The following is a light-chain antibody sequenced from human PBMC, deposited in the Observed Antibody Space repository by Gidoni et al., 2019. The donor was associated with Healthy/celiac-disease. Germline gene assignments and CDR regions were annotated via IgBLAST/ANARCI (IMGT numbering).Light chain of an antibody. J-gene: IGLJ1*01. Sequence: SYELTQPPSVSVSPGQTARITCSGDALPKQYADWYQQKPGQAPVLLIYKDSERPSGIPERFSGSSSGTTVTLTISGVQAEDEADYYCQSADSSGTYKVFGTGTKVTVL. V-gene: IGLV3-25*03. CDR3: QSADSSGTYKV. CDR1: ALPKQY. CDR2: KDS.